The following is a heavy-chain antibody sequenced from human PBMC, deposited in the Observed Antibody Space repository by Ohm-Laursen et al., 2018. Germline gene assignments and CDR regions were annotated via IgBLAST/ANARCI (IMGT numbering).Heavy chain of an antibody. CDR1: GFTVSSNY. J-gene: IGHJ3*02. CDR2: ININGAMT. Sequence: SLRLSCAASGFTVSSNYMSWVRQAPGKGLEWVSGININGAMTHYADSVKGRFTMSRDNSKNTLYLQMNSLRVEDTAVYHCAKDQMASSWSHDAFDMWGQGTMVTVSS. CDR3: AKDQMASSWSHDAFDM. V-gene: IGHV3-23*01. D-gene: IGHD6-13*01.